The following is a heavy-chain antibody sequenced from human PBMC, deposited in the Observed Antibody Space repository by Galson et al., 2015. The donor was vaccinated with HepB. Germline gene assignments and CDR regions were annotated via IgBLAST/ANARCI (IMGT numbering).Heavy chain of an antibody. CDR1: GFTFSGSA. CDR3: TRLGDFSGYSSK. D-gene: IGHD6-13*01. Sequence: SLRLSCAASGFTFSGSAIHWVRQASGKGPEWVGRIRSKANNYATSYVPSLKGRFTISRDDSKNMAYLHMNSLKTEDTAVYYCTRLGDFSGYSSKWGQGTLVTVSS. CDR2: IRSKANNYAT. J-gene: IGHJ4*02. V-gene: IGHV3-73*01.